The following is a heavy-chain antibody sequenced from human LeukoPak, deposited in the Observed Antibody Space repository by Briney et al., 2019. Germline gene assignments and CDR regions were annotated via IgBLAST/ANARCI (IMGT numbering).Heavy chain of an antibody. Sequence: ASVKVSCKASGYTFTSYYMHWVGQAPGQGLEWMGIINPSGGSTSYAQKFQGRVTMTRDTSTSTVYMELSSLRSEDTAVYYCARAGGHYYGFGSPPHFDYWGQGTLVTVSS. CDR3: ARAGGHYYGFGSPPHFDY. D-gene: IGHD3-10*01. CDR1: GYTFTSYY. CDR2: INPSGGST. J-gene: IGHJ4*02. V-gene: IGHV1-46*01.